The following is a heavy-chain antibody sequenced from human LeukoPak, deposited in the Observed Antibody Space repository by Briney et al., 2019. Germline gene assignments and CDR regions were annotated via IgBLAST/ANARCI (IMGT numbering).Heavy chain of an antibody. CDR1: GGSFSGYY. V-gene: IGHV4-34*01. CDR2: INHSGST. D-gene: IGHD5-18*01. CDR3: ARRRGYNYGGPVYWFDP. Sequence: SETLSLTCAVYGGSFSGYYWSWIRQPPGKGLEWIGEINHSGSTNYNPSLKSRVTISVDTSKNQFSLKLSSVTAADTAVYYCARRRGYNYGGPVYWFDPWGQGTLVTVSS. J-gene: IGHJ5*02.